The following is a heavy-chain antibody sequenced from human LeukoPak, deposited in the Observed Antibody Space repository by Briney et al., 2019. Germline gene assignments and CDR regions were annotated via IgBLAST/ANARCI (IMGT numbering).Heavy chain of an antibody. D-gene: IGHD3-16*01. Sequence: PGGSLTLSCAASGFTFSSYSMNWVRQAPGKGLEWVSSISSSSTYIYYTESVKGRFTISRDNAKNSLFLQMKRVGVADTALYYCARSYDGWSPFGCWGQGTLVTVSS. CDR2: ISSSSTYI. CDR3: ARSYDGWSPFGC. V-gene: IGHV3-21*01. CDR1: GFTFSSYS. J-gene: IGHJ4*02.